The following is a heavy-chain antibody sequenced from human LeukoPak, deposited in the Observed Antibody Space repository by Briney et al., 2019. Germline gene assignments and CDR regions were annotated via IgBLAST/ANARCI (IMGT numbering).Heavy chain of an antibody. CDR1: GVTFSSYS. J-gene: IGHJ6*02. CDR3: ARDTTPPIWGMDV. D-gene: IGHD1-1*01. CDR2: ISSSSTFI. V-gene: IGHV3-21*01. Sequence: GGSLRLSCGASGVTFSSYSMSWVRQAPGKGLEWVSSISSSSTFIYYADSVKGRFTISRDNAKNSLFLQMNSLRAEDTAVYYCARDTTPPIWGMDVWGQGTTVTVSS.